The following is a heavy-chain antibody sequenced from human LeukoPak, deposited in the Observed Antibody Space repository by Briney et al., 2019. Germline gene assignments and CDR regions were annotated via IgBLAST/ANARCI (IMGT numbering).Heavy chain of an antibody. CDR2: IRSIGDR. Sequence: PGGSLRLSCAASGFTFGDYDMHWVRQPPGKGLEWVSAIRSIGDRFYSGSVKGRFTISRENANNTLYLQMNSLRVGDTAVYYCARVYSSGWYANAFDIWGQGTMVIVSS. J-gene: IGHJ3*02. D-gene: IGHD6-19*01. V-gene: IGHV3-13*01. CDR1: GFTFGDYD. CDR3: ARVYSSGWYANAFDI.